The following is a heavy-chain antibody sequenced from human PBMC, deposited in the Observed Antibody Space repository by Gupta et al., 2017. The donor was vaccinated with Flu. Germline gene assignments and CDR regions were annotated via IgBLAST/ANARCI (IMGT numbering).Heavy chain of an antibody. Sequence: QVQLQESGPGLVQPSQTLSLTCSVSGDSISSGGYYWSWIRQPPGQGLEWIGYMYYTGSTYYKPSLMSRVTMSFDTSKNQFSLKLSSVTAADTAVYYCARDRVRDFWSGGATGGTNWFDPWGQGILVTVSS. J-gene: IGHJ5*02. CDR2: MYYTGST. D-gene: IGHD3-3*01. CDR1: GDSISSGGYY. V-gene: IGHV4-31*03. CDR3: ARDRVRDFWSGGATGGTNWFDP.